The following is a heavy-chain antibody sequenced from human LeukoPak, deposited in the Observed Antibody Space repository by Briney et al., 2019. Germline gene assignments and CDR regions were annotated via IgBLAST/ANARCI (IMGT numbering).Heavy chain of an antibody. CDR1: GGSISSYY. Sequence: SETLSLTCTVSGGSISSYYWSWIRQPPGKGLEWIGYIYYSGSTNYNPSLKSRVTISVDTSKNQFSLKLSSVTAADTAVYYCARRSVSSFLDAFDIWGQGIMVTVSS. V-gene: IGHV4-59*08. J-gene: IGHJ3*02. CDR3: ARRSVSSFLDAFDI. CDR2: IYYSGST. D-gene: IGHD2/OR15-2a*01.